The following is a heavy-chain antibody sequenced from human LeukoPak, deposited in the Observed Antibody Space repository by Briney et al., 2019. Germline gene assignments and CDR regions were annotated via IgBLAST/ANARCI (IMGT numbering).Heavy chain of an antibody. V-gene: IGHV4-39*01. Sequence: SETLSLTCTVSGVSISSSNSYWGWIRQPPGKGLEWIGSIYHSGSTYYNPSLKSRVTISVDTSKNQFSLKLSSVTAADTAVYYCARHKPDIVVVPAAISYYYMDVWGKGTTVTISS. CDR2: IYHSGST. CDR3: ARHKPDIVVVPAAISYYYMDV. CDR1: GVSISSSNSY. D-gene: IGHD2-2*02. J-gene: IGHJ6*03.